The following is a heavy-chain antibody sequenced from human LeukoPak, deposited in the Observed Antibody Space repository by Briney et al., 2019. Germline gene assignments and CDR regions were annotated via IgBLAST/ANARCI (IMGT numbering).Heavy chain of an antibody. CDR3: AKDPDSGSSM. Sequence: GGSLRLSCAASGFTFSDYYMSWIRQAPGKGLEWVAFIRYDGSNKYYADSVKGRFTISRDNSKNTLYLQMNSLRAEDTAVYYCAKDPDSGSSMGGQGTLVTVSS. V-gene: IGHV3-30*02. CDR1: GFTFSDYY. D-gene: IGHD1-26*01. J-gene: IGHJ4*02. CDR2: IRYDGSNK.